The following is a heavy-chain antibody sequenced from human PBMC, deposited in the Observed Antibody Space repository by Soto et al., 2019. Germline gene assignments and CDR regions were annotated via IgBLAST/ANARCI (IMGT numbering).Heavy chain of an antibody. CDR3: AKDRDYGDSYPFDG. Sequence: EVQLLEAGGGFVQPGGSLRLSCTASGFTFNNYGRSWVRQAPGKGLEWVSASIGPGDKSYYADSVKGRFTISRDNSKNTLYLQLNNLRVDDMAIYYCAKDRDYGDSYPFDGWGQGTLVTVSS. J-gene: IGHJ4*02. CDR2: SIGPGDKS. CDR1: GFTFNNYG. V-gene: IGHV3-23*01. D-gene: IGHD4-17*01.